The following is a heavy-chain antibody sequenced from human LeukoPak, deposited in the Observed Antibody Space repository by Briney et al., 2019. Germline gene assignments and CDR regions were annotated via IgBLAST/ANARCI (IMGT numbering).Heavy chain of an antibody. D-gene: IGHD3-9*01. V-gene: IGHV1-18*01. CDR1: GYTFTSYG. CDR2: ISAYNGNT. CDR3: ARYYDILTGYYPVDY. Sequence: ASVKVSCKASGYTFTSYGISWVRQAPGQGLEWMGWISAYNGNTNYARKLQGRVTMTTDTSTSTAYMELRSLRSDDTVVYYCARYYDILTGYYPVDYWGQGTLVTVSS. J-gene: IGHJ4*02.